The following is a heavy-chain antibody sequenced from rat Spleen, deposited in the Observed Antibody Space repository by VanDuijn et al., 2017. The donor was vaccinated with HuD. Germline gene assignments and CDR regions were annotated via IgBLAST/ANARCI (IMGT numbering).Heavy chain of an antibody. J-gene: IGHJ3*01. D-gene: IGHD1-12*02. CDR3: TTHYDGSYPFTY. Sequence: EVQLVESGGGLVQPGRSMKLSCAASGFTFSYYGMAWVRQAPKKGLEWVAYISYDGGTTYYRDSVKGRFTISRDDAKSTLYLQMDSLRSEDTATYYCTTHYDGSYPFTYWGQGTLVTVSS. CDR1: GFTFSYYG. V-gene: IGHV5-20*01. CDR2: ISYDGGTT.